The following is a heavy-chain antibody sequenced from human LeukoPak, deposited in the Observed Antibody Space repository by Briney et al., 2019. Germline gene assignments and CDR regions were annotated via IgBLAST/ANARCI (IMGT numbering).Heavy chain of an antibody. V-gene: IGHV4-4*07. Sequence: SETLSLTCTVSGGSISSYYWSWLRQPAGKGLEWIARIYTSGSTNYNPSLKSRVTMSVDTSKNQFSLKLSSVTAADTAVYYCAREVVVVVAATIDYWGQGTLVTVSS. CDR2: IYTSGST. CDR3: AREVVVVVAATIDY. CDR1: GGSISSYY. D-gene: IGHD2-15*01. J-gene: IGHJ4*02.